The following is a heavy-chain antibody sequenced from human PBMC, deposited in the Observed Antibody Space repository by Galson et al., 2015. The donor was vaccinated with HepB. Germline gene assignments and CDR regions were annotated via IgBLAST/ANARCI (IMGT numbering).Heavy chain of an antibody. D-gene: IGHD1/OR15-1a*01. CDR3: AREGYWNNYYYYGMDV. CDR1: GFTFSSYG. CDR2: IWYDGSNK. Sequence: SLRLSCAASGFTFSSYGIHWVRQAPGKGLEWVAVIWYDGSNKYYADSVKGRFTISRDNSKNTLYLQMNSLRAEDTAVYYCAREGYWNNYYYYGMDVWGQGTTVTVSS. V-gene: IGHV3-33*01. J-gene: IGHJ6*02.